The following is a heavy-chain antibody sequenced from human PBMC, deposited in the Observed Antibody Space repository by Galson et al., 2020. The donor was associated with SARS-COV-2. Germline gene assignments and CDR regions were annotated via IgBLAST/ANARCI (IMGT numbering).Heavy chain of an antibody. CDR1: FSNYA. D-gene: IGHD6-6*01. CDR3: AKSSGSSSDY. CDR2: ISGSGGST. V-gene: IGHV3-23*01. J-gene: IGHJ4*02. Sequence: FSNYAMSWVRQAPGKGLEWVSAISGSGGSTYYADSVKGRFTISRDNSKNTLYLQMNSLRAEDTAVYYCAKSSGSSSDYWGQGTLVTVSS.